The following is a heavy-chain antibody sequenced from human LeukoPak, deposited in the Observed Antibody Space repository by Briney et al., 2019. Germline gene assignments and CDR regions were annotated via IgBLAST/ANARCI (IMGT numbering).Heavy chain of an antibody. D-gene: IGHD5-18*01. V-gene: IGHV4-59*01. CDR1: GGSISSYY. CDR3: ARDFRQLGNDY. CDR2: IYYSGST. Sequence: SETLSLTCTVSGGSISSYYWSWIRQPPGKGLEWIGYIYYSGSTNYNPSLKSRVTISVDTSKNQFSLKLSSVTAADTAVYYCARDFRQLGNDYWGQGTLVTVSS. J-gene: IGHJ4*02.